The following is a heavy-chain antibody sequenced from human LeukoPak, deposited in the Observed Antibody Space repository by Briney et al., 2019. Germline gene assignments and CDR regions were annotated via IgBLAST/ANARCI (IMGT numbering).Heavy chain of an antibody. CDR3: ARFLYGHYSLFCDY. D-gene: IGHD4-17*01. CDR2: IYPGDSET. Sequence: GESLKISCRGSGYTFSNYWIGWVRQMPGKGLEWMGIIYPGDSETRYGPPFRGQVTISADKSISTTYLQWSSLEVSDTAMYFFARFLYGHYSLFCDYWGQGTLVTVSS. CDR1: GYTFSNYW. V-gene: IGHV5-51*01. J-gene: IGHJ4*02.